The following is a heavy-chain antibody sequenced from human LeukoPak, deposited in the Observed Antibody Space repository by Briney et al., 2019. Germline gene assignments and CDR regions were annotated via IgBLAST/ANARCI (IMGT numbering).Heavy chain of an antibody. CDR3: AKGPIYCSSTSCPPDY. CDR2: ISGSGGIT. Sequence: AGGSLRLSCTASGFTFSSYAMTWVRQPPGKGLEWVSGISGSGGITYYADSVKGRFTISRDNSKNTLYLQMNSLRAEDTAVYYCAKGPIYCSSTSCPPDYWGQGTLVTVSS. V-gene: IGHV3-23*01. CDR1: GFTFSSYA. J-gene: IGHJ4*02. D-gene: IGHD2-2*01.